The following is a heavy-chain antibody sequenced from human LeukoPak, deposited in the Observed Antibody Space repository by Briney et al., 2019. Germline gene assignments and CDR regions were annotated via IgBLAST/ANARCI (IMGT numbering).Heavy chain of an antibody. V-gene: IGHV3-30*18. D-gene: IGHD3-16*02. J-gene: IGHJ6*02. Sequence: GRSLRLSCAASRFTFSVYGMHWVRQAPGKGLEGVAFISYDGSNEYYADSVKGRFTISRDNSKYTLHLQMNSLRAEDTAVYSCAKDRSSYYYYGMDVWGQGTTVTVSS. CDR2: ISYDGSNE. CDR3: AKDRSSYYYYGMDV. CDR1: RFTFSVYG.